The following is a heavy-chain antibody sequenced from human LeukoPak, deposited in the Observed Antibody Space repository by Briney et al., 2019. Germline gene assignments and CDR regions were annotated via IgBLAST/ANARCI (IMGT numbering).Heavy chain of an antibody. CDR2: MSPNSGNT. CDR3: ARMFAVRGVSWFDP. D-gene: IGHD3-10*01. CDR1: GYTFTSYD. Sequence: AASVKVSCKASGYTFTSYDINWVRQATGQGLEWMGWMSPNSGNTGYAQKFQGRVTMTRNTSISTAYMELSSLRSEDTAVYYCARMFAVRGVSWFDPWGQGTLVTVSS. V-gene: IGHV1-8*01. J-gene: IGHJ5*02.